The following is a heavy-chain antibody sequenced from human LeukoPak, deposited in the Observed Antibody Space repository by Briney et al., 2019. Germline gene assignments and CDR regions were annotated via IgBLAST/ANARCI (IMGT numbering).Heavy chain of an antibody. D-gene: IGHD3-3*01. Sequence: GGSLRLSCVASGFTYSHNGMHWVRQAPGKGLEWVAFIQYDGNTIFYADSVKGRFTISRDNSKNTLYLQMNSLRTDDTAVYYCGKEQSGSYVHAVDPWGKGTVVTVSS. V-gene: IGHV3-30*02. CDR1: GFTYSHNG. CDR2: IQYDGNTI. CDR3: GKEQSGSYVHAVDP. J-gene: IGHJ5*02.